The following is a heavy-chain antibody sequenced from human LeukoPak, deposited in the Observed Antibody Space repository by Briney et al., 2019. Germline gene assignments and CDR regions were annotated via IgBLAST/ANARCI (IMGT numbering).Heavy chain of an antibody. CDR1: GFTFSSYA. Sequence: GRSLRLSCAASGFTFSSYAMHWVRQAPGKGLEWVAVMSYDGSNKYYADSVKGRFTISRDNSKNTLYLQMNSLRAEDTAVYYCASLGQGGSSDSDYWGQGTLVTVSS. CDR2: MSYDGSNK. CDR3: ASLGQGGSSDSDY. J-gene: IGHJ4*02. V-gene: IGHV3-30-3*01. D-gene: IGHD1-26*01.